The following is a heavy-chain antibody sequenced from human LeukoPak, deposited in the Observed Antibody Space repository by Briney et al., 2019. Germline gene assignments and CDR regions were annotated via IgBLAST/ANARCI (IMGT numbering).Heavy chain of an antibody. J-gene: IGHJ3*02. D-gene: IGHD6-19*01. CDR2: ISAYNGNT. CDR3: ARVKGGQWLPANDAFDI. CDR1: GYTFTSYG. V-gene: IGHV1-18*01. Sequence: ASVKVSCKASGYTFTSYGISWVRQAPGQGLEWMGWISAYNGNTNYAQKLQGRVTMTTDTSTSTAYMELRSLRSDDTAVYYCARVKGGQWLPANDAFDIWGQGTMVTVSS.